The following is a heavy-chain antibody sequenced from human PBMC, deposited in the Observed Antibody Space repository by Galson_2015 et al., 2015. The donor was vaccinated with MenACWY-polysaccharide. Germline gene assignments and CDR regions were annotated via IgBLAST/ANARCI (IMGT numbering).Heavy chain of an antibody. Sequence: SLRLSCAASGSRFSNFGMHWVRQAPGKGLEWVAVIQYDGSKIVYADSVKGRFTISRDNSKNTLYLEMNTLGAEDTAVYYCAREGSRICFHSFDTVGQRTSVTVSA. CDR3: AREGSRICFHSFDT. V-gene: IGHV3-33*01. CDR1: GSRFSNFG. J-gene: IGHJ3*02. CDR2: IQYDGSKI. D-gene: IGHD6-13*01.